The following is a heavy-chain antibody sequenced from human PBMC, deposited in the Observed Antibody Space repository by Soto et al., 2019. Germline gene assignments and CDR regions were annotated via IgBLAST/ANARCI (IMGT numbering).Heavy chain of an antibody. J-gene: IGHJ6*03. CDR1: GGSISSYY. V-gene: IGHV4-59*08. Sequence: SETLSLTCTVSGGSISSYYWSWIRQPPGKGLEWIGYIYYSGSTNYNPSLKSRVTISVDTSKNQFSLKLSSVTAADTAVYYCARLGTMVRGVIDYYYYMDVWGKGTTVTVSS. CDR2: IYYSGST. CDR3: ARLGTMVRGVIDYYYYMDV. D-gene: IGHD3-10*01.